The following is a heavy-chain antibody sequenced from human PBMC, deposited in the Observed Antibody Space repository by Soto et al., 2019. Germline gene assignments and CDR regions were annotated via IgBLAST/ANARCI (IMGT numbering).Heavy chain of an antibody. CDR2: MNPNSGNT. CDR1: GYTFTSYD. D-gene: IGHD6-13*01. CDR3: ARRGYSSSWYYYYYYGMDV. Sequence: QVQLVQSGAEVKKPGASVKVSCKASGYTFTSYDINWVRQATGQGLEWMGWMNPNSGNTGYAQKFQGRVTMTRNTSICTGYVERSSLRSEDTAVYYCARRGYSSSWYYYYYYGMDVWGQGTTVTVSS. J-gene: IGHJ6*02. V-gene: IGHV1-8*01.